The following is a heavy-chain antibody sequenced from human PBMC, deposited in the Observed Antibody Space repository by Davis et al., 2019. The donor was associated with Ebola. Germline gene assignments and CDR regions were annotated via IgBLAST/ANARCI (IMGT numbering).Heavy chain of an antibody. Sequence: ASVKVSCKASGYTFTSYGISWVRQAPGQGLEWMGWISVYNGNTNYIQHLQGRVTMTTDTSTSTAYMEVGSLRSDDTAVYYCARAQFPTTSDHWGQGTLVTVSS. CDR2: ISVYNGNT. D-gene: IGHD1-1*01. CDR1: GYTFTSYG. CDR3: ARAQFPTTSDH. J-gene: IGHJ4*02. V-gene: IGHV1-18*04.